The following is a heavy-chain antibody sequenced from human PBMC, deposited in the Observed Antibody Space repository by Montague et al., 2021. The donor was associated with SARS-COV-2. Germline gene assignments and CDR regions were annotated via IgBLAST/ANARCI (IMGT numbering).Heavy chain of an antibody. J-gene: IGHJ4*02. CDR2: LFYSGSS. Sequence: SETLSLTCTVAGGSISSSNYYWGWIRQPPGKGLEWIGSLFYSGSSXYKPSLKSRVTISVDTSKNQFSLRLSSVTAADTAVYYCVAEWLAIYYFDFWGQGTLVTVSS. CDR1: GGSISSSNYY. D-gene: IGHD6-19*01. V-gene: IGHV4-39*01. CDR3: VAEWLAIYYFDF.